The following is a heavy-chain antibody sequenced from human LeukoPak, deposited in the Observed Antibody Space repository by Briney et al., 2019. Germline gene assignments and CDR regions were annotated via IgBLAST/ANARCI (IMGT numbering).Heavy chain of an antibody. CDR1: GYTFTSYD. Sequence: ASVKVSCKASGYTFTSYDINWVRQVAGQGLEWMGFMTPNSGNTGYAQKLQGRVTMTRNNSISTAYMELSSLRSEDTAVYYCARFRYDYGDGPDYWGQGTLVTVSS. V-gene: IGHV1-8*01. J-gene: IGHJ4*02. CDR3: ARFRYDYGDGPDY. D-gene: IGHD4/OR15-4a*01. CDR2: MTPNSGNT.